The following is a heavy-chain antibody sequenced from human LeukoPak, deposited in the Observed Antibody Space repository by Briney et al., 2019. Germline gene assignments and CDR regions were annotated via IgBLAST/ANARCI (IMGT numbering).Heavy chain of an antibody. V-gene: IGHV3-30*02. CDR1: GFTFSNYG. D-gene: IGHD3-10*01. J-gene: IGHJ4*02. CDR2: IRYDGSNE. Sequence: GGSLRLSCAASGFTFSNYGMHWVRQAPGKGLEWVAFIRYDGSNEYYADSVKGRFTISRDNSKNTLYLQMNSLRAEDTAVYYCARGLMIRGVADYWGQGTLDTVSS. CDR3: ARGLMIRGVADY.